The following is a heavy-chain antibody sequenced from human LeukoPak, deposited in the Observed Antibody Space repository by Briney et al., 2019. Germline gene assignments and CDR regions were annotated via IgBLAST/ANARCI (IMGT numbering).Heavy chain of an antibody. CDR3: ARDLEYSYPEGFDY. CDR2: ISGSGGST. D-gene: IGHD5-18*01. V-gene: IGHV3-23*01. Sequence: GGSLRLSCAASGFTFSNYAMSWVRQAPGKGLEWVSAISGSGGSTYYADSVKGRFTISRDNSKNTLYLQMNSLRAEDTAVYYCARDLEYSYPEGFDYWGQGTLVTVSS. CDR1: GFTFSNYA. J-gene: IGHJ4*02.